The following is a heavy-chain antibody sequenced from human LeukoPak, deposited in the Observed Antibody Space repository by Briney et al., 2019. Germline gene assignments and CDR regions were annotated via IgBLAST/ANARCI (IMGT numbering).Heavy chain of an antibody. CDR2: ISYDGSDK. CDR3: AKNPLGMVVAATRYHYYAMDV. CDR1: GFTFNTYG. J-gene: IGHJ6*02. V-gene: IGHV3-30*18. D-gene: IGHD2-15*01. Sequence: PGGSLRLSCAASGFTFNTYGMHWVRRAPGKGLEWVALISYDGSDKYYADSVKGRFTISRDNSKNTLYLEMNSLRAEDTAVYYCAKNPLGMVVAATRYHYYAMDVWGQGITVTVSS.